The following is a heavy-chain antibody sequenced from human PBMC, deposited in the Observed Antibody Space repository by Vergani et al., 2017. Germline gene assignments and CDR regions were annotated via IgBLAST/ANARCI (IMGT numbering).Heavy chain of an antibody. CDR2: ISGSGGST. V-gene: IGHV3-23*01. CDR3: AKGGIAALYGMDV. CDR1: GFTFSSYA. D-gene: IGHD6-13*01. J-gene: IGHJ6*02. Sequence: EVQLLESGGGLVQPGGSLRLSCAASGFTFSSYAMSWVRQAPGKGLEWVSAISGSGGSTYYADPVKGRFTISRDNSKNTLYLQMNSLRAEDTAVYYCAKGGIAALYGMDVWGQGTTVTGSS.